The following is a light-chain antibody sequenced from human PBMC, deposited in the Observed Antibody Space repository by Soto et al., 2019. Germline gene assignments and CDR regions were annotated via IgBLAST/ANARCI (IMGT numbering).Light chain of an antibody. CDR1: QTTSRY. Sequence: DIQMTQSPSSLSASVGDRVTITCRASQTTSRYLNWYQQKPGKAPKLLIYGASTLHSGVPPRFSGSGSGTDFTLTISSLQPEDSATYYCQQTYSVPWTFGQGTKVDMK. V-gene: IGKV1-39*01. CDR3: QQTYSVPWT. CDR2: GAS. J-gene: IGKJ1*01.